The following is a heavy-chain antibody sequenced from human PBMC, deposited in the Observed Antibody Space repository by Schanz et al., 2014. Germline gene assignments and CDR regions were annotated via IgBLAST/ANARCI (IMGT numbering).Heavy chain of an antibody. Sequence: EVQLLESGGGLAQPGGSLRLSCAASGFTFSSNAMCWVRQAPGKGLEWVSTITSNGGGTYYADSVKGRFTISRDNAKNTLYLQMNNLRVEDTAEYYCAKNWKGHHITGRPCWRDGMDVWGQGTTVTVSS. CDR3: AKNWKGHHITGRPCWRDGMDV. V-gene: IGHV3-23*01. CDR2: ITSNGGGT. D-gene: IGHD6-6*01. J-gene: IGHJ6*02. CDR1: GFTFSSNA.